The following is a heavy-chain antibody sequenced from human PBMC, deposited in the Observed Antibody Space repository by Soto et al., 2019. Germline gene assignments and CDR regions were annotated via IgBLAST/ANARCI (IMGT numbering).Heavy chain of an antibody. CDR1: GFTVSSNY. V-gene: IGHV3-53*02. J-gene: IGHJ4*02. Sequence: EVQLVETGGGLIQPGGSLRLSCAASGFTVSSNYMSWVRQAPGKGLEWVSVIYSGGTTYYADSVKGRFTISRDNSKNTVYLQMNSLRAEDTAMYYWAREFAGEVLDYWGQGTLGNVSS. D-gene: IGHD7-27*01. CDR3: AREFAGEVLDY. CDR2: IYSGGTT.